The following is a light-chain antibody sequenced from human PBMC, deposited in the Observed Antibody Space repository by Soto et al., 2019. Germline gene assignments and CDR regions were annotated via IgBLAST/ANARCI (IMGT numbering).Light chain of an antibody. Sequence: DLQMTQSPSSLSASVGDRVTITCQASQDITNYLNWYQQKPGKAPKLLIYDASKLETGVPSRFSGSGSGTHFTFTISSLQPEDIATYYCQLQNPFGQGTKLEIK. CDR2: DAS. J-gene: IGKJ2*01. V-gene: IGKV1-33*01. CDR3: QLQNP. CDR1: QDITNY.